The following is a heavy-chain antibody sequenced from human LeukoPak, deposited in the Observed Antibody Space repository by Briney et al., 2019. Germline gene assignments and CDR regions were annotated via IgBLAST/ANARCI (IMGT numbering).Heavy chain of an antibody. V-gene: IGHV1-2*02. CDR1: GYTFTAYY. CDR2: LNPNSGGT. J-gene: IGHJ4*02. D-gene: IGHD1-14*01. Sequence: ASVKVSCKASGYTFTAYYTHWVRQAPGQGLEWMGWLNPNSGGTNYAQKFQGRVTMTRDTSISTAYMELSRLRSDDTAVYYCASHTLHNPSPDYWGQGTLVTVSS. CDR3: ASHTLHNPSPDY.